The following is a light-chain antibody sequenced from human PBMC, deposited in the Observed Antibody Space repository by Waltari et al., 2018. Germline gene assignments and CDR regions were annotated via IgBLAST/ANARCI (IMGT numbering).Light chain of an antibody. Sequence: DIVMTQSPESLSVSLGQRATINCKSSQSVLYTSNQRNYLAWSQQQAGQPPKLLIYWASTRQPGVPDRFSGSGSGTDFTLTISSLQAEDVAVYSCHQYYSAPFTFGQGTRLEIK. V-gene: IGKV4-1*01. CDR2: WAS. CDR3: HQYYSAPFT. CDR1: QSVLYTSNQRNY. J-gene: IGKJ2*01.